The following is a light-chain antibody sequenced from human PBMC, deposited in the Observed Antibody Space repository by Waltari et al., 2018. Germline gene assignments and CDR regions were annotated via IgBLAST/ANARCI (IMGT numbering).Light chain of an antibody. Sequence: YDLTQPPSVSVSPGQTATITCYGDNLGVKFVSWYQQRPGQSPFLVIYQDFKRPSGIPGRFSGSNSGNTASLTISGAQAMDEADFYCQSWVGKVVFGGGTKLTV. V-gene: IGLV3-1*01. J-gene: IGLJ2*01. CDR1: NLGVKF. CDR3: QSWVGKVV. CDR2: QDF.